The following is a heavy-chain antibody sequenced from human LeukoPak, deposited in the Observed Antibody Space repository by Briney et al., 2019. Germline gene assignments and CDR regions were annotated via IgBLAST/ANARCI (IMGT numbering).Heavy chain of an antibody. V-gene: IGHV3-23*01. D-gene: IGHD2-8*02. CDR2: ISGGGGST. CDR3: AKVGESGGVWKYYFDY. Sequence: GGAVRLSCAASGFTFSSYPMSWVRQAPGKGLEWVSAISGGGGSTYYADSVKSRFTISRDNSKNTLYLQMNSLRAEDTAVYYCAKVGESGGVWKYYFDYWGQGTLVTVSS. J-gene: IGHJ4*02. CDR1: GFTFSSYP.